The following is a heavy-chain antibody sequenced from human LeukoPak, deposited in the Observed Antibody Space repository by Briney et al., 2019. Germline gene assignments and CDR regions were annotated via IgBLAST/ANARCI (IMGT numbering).Heavy chain of an antibody. CDR3: AKDPIDY. J-gene: IGHJ4*02. Sequence: PGGSLRLSCAASGFTFSYFGMSWVRQAPGKGLEWVSAISGSGDTTYYADSVKGRFSISRDNSKNTLYLQMNSLRTEDTAVYYCAKDPIDYWGQGTLVTVSS. CDR2: ISGSGDTT. CDR1: GFTFSYFG. V-gene: IGHV3-23*01.